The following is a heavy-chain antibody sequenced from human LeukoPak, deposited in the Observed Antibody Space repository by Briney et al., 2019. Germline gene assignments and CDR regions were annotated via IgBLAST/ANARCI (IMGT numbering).Heavy chain of an antibody. D-gene: IGHD3-22*01. CDR2: INPSGGST. CDR1: GYTFTSYY. J-gene: IGHJ4*02. CDR3: ARVQAGGYYYVTECDY. V-gene: IGHV1-46*01. Sequence: ASVKASCKASGYTFTSYYMHWVRQAPGQGLEWMGIINPSGGSTSYAQKFQGRVTMTRDTSTSTVYMELSSLRSEDTAVYYCARVQAGGYYYVTECDYWGQGTLVTVSS.